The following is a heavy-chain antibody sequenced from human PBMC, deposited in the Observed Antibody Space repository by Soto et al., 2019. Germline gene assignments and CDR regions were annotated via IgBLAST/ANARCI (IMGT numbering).Heavy chain of an antibody. CDR1: GGTFNSYT. Sequence: QVQLVQSGAEVKKSGSSVRVSCKASGGTFNSYTLSWVRQAPGQRLEWMGRIIPTLRMSTYAQKFQGRVSIIADKSTNTVYLDLSSLRSDDTAIYYCATSDGSGSRPFDYWGQGTLVTVSS. J-gene: IGHJ4*02. D-gene: IGHD3-10*01. CDR2: IIPTLRMS. CDR3: ATSDGSGSRPFDY. V-gene: IGHV1-69*02.